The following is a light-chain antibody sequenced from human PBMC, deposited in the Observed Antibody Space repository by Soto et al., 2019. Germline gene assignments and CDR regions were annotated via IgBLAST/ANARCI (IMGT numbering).Light chain of an antibody. Sequence: QSALTQPASVSGSPGQSITISCTGTSSNVGSNKLVSWYQQHPGKAPKHMIFEVNKRPSGVSNRFSGSKSGNTASLTISGLKVEDEAAYYCCSSGGSPTYVFGTGTQVPVL. V-gene: IGLV2-23*02. CDR2: EVN. CDR3: CSSGGSPTYV. J-gene: IGLJ1*01. CDR1: SSNVGSNKL.